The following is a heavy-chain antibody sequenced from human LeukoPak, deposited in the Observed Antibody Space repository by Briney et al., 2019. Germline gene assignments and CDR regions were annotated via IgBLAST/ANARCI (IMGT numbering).Heavy chain of an antibody. V-gene: IGHV1-69*05. CDR3: ARVTYYYDSSGYPQTYYFDY. CDR2: IIPIFGTA. Sequence: SVKVSCKASGGTFSSYAISWVRQAPGQGLEWMGRIIPIFGTANYAQKFQGRVTITTDESTSPAYMELSSLRSEDTAVYYCARVTYYYDSSGYPQTYYFDYWGQGTLVTVSS. D-gene: IGHD3-22*01. CDR1: GGTFSSYA. J-gene: IGHJ4*02.